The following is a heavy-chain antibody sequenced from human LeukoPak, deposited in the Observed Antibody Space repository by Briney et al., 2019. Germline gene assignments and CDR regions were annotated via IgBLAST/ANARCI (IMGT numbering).Heavy chain of an antibody. CDR2: IYYSGNT. J-gene: IGHJ4*02. CDR1: GGSISSYY. Sequence: PSETLSLTCTVSGGSISSYYWTWIRQPPGKGLEWIGYIYYSGNTNYNPSLKSRVTISVDTSKSQFSLKLSSVTAADTAVYYCARDRFGKPPDYWGQGTLVTVSS. V-gene: IGHV4-59*01. D-gene: IGHD3-10*01. CDR3: ARDRFGKPPDY.